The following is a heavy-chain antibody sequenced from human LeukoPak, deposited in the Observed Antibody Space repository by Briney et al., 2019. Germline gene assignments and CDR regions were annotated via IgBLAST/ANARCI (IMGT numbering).Heavy chain of an antibody. CDR2: IYYSGST. D-gene: IGHD1-26*01. CDR3: ARQEVVGATGGDY. CDR1: GGSISSSSYY. Sequence: PSETLSLTCTVSGGSISSSSYYWGWIRQPPGKGVEWIGSIYYSGSTYYNPSLKSRVTISVDTSKNQFSLKLSSVTAADTAVYYCARQEVVGATGGDYWGQGTLVTVSS. J-gene: IGHJ4*02. V-gene: IGHV4-39*01.